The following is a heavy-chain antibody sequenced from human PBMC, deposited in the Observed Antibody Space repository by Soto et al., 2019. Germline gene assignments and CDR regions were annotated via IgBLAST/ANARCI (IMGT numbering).Heavy chain of an antibody. CDR1: GFAFSRHA. CDR3: PKGYAELIA. CDR2: ISNSDDTT. J-gene: IGHJ5*02. D-gene: IGHD3-16*01. V-gene: IGHV3-23*01. Sequence: HPGGSLRRSCATSGFAFSRHAMSWVRQTPGRGLEWLSSISNSDDTTYYAASVKGRFTISRDMSKSTLFLQMSSLRPEGTAGNYRPKGYAELIAWGQGAQVSV.